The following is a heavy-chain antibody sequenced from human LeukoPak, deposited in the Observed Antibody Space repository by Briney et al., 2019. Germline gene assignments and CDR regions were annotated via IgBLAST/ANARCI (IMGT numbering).Heavy chain of an antibody. CDR3: ARAKGYCSGGSCYWLT. CDR2: IIPIFGTA. V-gene: IGHV1-69*06. D-gene: IGHD2-15*01. Sequence: ASVRVSCKASGGTFSSYAISWVRQAPGQGLEWMGGIIPIFGTANYAQKFQGRVTITADKSTSTAYMELSSLRSEDTAVYYCARAKGYCSGGSCYWLTWGQGTLVTVSS. J-gene: IGHJ5*02. CDR1: GGTFSSYA.